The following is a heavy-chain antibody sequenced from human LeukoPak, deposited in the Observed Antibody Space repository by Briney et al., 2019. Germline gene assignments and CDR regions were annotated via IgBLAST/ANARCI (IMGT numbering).Heavy chain of an antibody. Sequence: GGSLRLSCAASGFTFSSYSMNWVRQAPGKGLEWVAIISYDGSDKYYADSVKGRFTISRDNSKNTLYLQMNSLRAEDTAVYYCAKVPERYCSSTSCSPSDYWGQGTLVTVSS. CDR2: ISYDGSDK. CDR3: AKVPERYCSSTSCSPSDY. CDR1: GFTFSSYS. J-gene: IGHJ4*02. D-gene: IGHD2-2*01. V-gene: IGHV3-30*18.